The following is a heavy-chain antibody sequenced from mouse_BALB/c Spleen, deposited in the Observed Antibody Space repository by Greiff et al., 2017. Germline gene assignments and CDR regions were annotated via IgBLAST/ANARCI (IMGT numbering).Heavy chain of an antibody. J-gene: IGHJ2*01. CDR1: GYTFTSYV. CDR2: INPYNDGT. D-gene: IGHD1-1*01. CDR3: AGITTVVGYFDY. Sequence: VQLKQSGPELVKPGASVKMSCKASGYTFTSYVMHWVKQKPGQGLEWIGYINPYNDGTKYNEKFKGKATLTSDKSSSTAYLELSSLTSEDSAVYYCAGITTVVGYFDYWGQGTTLTVSS. V-gene: IGHV1-14*01.